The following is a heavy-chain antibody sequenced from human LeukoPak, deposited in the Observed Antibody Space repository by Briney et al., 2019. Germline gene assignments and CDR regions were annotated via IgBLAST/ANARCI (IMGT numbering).Heavy chain of an antibody. CDR2: IYSGGST. CDR3: ARGSCSSSSCYERLNGLDV. J-gene: IGHJ6*02. Sequence: GGSLRLSCAASGFTVSSNYMSWVRQAPGKGLEWVSVIYSGGSTYYADSVKGRFTISRDNSKNTLYLQMNNLRAGDTAVYYCARGSCSSSSCYERLNGLDVWGQGTPVTVSS. CDR1: GFTVSSNY. D-gene: IGHD2-2*01. V-gene: IGHV3-66*01.